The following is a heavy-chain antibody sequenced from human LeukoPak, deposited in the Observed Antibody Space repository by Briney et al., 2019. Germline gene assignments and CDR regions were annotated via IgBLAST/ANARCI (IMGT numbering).Heavy chain of an antibody. CDR3: AKGSAWATKYFDY. Sequence: GGSLRLSCAASGFTFSIYAMSWVRQAPGKGLEWVSTISGGGGSTYYANSVKGRFTVSRDNSKNTLYLQMNSLRPEDTAVYYCAKGSAWATKYFDYWGQGTLVTVSS. CDR1: GFTFSIYA. D-gene: IGHD2-8*01. J-gene: IGHJ4*02. V-gene: IGHV3-23*01. CDR2: ISGGGGST.